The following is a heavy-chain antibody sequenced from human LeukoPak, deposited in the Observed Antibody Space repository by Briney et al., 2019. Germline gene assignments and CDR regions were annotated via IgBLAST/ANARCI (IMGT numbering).Heavy chain of an antibody. CDR2: IIPIFGTA. J-gene: IGHJ5*02. CDR3: ARGVRPYYDFWSGYSWFDP. V-gene: IGHV1-69*05. Sequence: GSSVTVSCKASGGTFSSYAISWVRQAPGQGLEWMGGIIPIFGTANYAQKFQGRVTITTDESTSTAYMELSSLRSEDTAVYYCARGVRPYYDFWSGYSWFDPWGQGTLVTVSS. D-gene: IGHD3-3*01. CDR1: GGTFSSYA.